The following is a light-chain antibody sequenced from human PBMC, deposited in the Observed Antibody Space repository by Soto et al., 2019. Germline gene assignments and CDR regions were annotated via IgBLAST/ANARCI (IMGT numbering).Light chain of an antibody. Sequence: DIQMTQSPSSLSASVGDRVTITCRASQNINNYLNWYQRKPGRAPNLLIYAASTLQSGVPSRFSGSGYGTDFTLTISSLQPEDFATYYCQQSYSTPITFGQGTRLEIK. CDR3: QQSYSTPIT. CDR1: QNINNY. V-gene: IGKV1-39*01. CDR2: AAS. J-gene: IGKJ5*01.